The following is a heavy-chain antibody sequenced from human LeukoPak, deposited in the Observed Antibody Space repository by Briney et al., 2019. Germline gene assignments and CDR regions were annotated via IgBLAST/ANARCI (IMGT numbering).Heavy chain of an antibody. CDR1: GFMFSSNW. V-gene: IGHV3-15*01. Sequence: GGSLRLSCAASGFMFSSNWMSWVRLAPGKGLEWVGRIKSKTDGGTADYAAPVKGRFTISRDDSKNTLYLQVNSLKTEDTAVYYCTTADSSGRFLIDYWGQGTLVTVSS. J-gene: IGHJ4*02. CDR3: TTADSSGRFLIDY. D-gene: IGHD3-22*01. CDR2: IKSKTDGGTA.